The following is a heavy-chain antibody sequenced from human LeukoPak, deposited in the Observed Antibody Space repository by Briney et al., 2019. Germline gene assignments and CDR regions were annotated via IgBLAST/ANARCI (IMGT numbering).Heavy chain of an antibody. CDR3: ARVAGYCTNGVCYTSRYFDY. CDR1: VGSISSYY. D-gene: IGHD2-8*01. Sequence: SETLSLICTVSVGSISSYYWSWIRQPPGKGLEGIGDIYYSGSTNYNPPPKSRVTISVDTSKNQFSLQLSFVIAAGTAVYYCARVAGYCTNGVCYTSRYFDYWGQGTLVTVSS. J-gene: IGHJ4*02. CDR2: IYYSGST. V-gene: IGHV4-59*01.